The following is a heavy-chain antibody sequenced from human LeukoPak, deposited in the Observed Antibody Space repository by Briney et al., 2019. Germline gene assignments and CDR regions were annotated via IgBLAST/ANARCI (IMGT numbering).Heavy chain of an antibody. D-gene: IGHD2-21*02. Sequence: PGGSLRLSCAASGFTFSSYGMHWVRQAPGKGLEWVAVIWYDGSNKYYADSVKGRFTISRDNSKNTLYLQMNSLRAEDTAVYYCAKANCGGDCYYYYYYYMDVWGKGTTVTVFS. CDR3: AKANCGGDCYYYYYYYMDV. V-gene: IGHV3-33*06. CDR2: IWYDGSNK. CDR1: GFTFSSYG. J-gene: IGHJ6*03.